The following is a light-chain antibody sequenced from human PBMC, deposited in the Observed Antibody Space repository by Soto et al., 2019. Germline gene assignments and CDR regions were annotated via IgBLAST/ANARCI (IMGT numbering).Light chain of an antibody. CDR3: GSYTSSSTLYV. CDR2: DVS. Sequence: QSVLTQPASVSGSPGQSIAISCTGTSSDIGTYQFVSWYQQHPGKAPKLIIYDVSSRPSGVSNRFSGSKSVNTASLTISGLQADDEADYYCGSYTSSSTLYVFGTGTKLTVL. CDR1: SSDIGTYQF. J-gene: IGLJ1*01. V-gene: IGLV2-14*01.